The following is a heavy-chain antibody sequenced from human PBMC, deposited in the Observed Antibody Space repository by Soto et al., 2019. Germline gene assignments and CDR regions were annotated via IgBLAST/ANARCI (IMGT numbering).Heavy chain of an antibody. Sequence: GGSLRLSCAASGFAFSNAWMNWVRRAPGKGLEWVGRIRSKTDGGTADYAAPVQGRFTISRDDSKNTVDLQMDSLKTEDTAIYYCTNYYDLDAFDIWGQGTMVTVSS. V-gene: IGHV3-15*01. CDR1: GFAFSNAW. CDR3: TNYYDLDAFDI. D-gene: IGHD3-3*01. J-gene: IGHJ3*02. CDR2: IRSKTDGGTA.